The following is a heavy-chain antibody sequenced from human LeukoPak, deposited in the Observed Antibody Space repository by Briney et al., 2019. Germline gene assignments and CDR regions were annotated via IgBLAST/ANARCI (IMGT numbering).Heavy chain of an antibody. CDR2: IDHTGTT. J-gene: IGHJ6*03. CDR3: ARGRVSSSTWHSTYYYYFYMDV. D-gene: IGHD4-11*01. CDR1: DDSITIYY. Sequence: SETLSLTCTVSDDSITIYYWTWIRQPPGKGLEWIGYIDHTGTTNYNPSLNSRVTISRDTSKNHFSLQLSSVTAADTAVYFCARGRVSSSTWHSTYYYYFYMDVWGKGTTVTVSS. V-gene: IGHV4-59*01.